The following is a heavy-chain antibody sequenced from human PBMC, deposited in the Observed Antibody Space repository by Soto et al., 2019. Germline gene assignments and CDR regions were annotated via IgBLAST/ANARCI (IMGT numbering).Heavy chain of an antibody. V-gene: IGHV3-30*02. CDR1: GFTFNSGFTFSNYG. CDR2: IWSDGDNK. D-gene: IGHD6-19*01. J-gene: IGHJ4*02. Sequence: GGSLRLSCAASGFTFNSGFTFSNYGIHWMRQAPGKGLEWVAVIWSDGDNKYYAQSVKGRFTISRDNSKNTVYLEMDSLRAEDTAVYYCAKGGRQWLVTSDFNYWGQGALVTVSS. CDR3: AKGGRQWLVTSDFNY.